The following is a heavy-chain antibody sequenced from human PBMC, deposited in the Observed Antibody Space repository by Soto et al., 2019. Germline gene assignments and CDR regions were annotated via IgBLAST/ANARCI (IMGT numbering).Heavy chain of an antibody. Sequence: EVQLVESGGGLVQPGRSLRLSCAASGFTFEGYAIHWVRQAPGKGLEWVSGISWNSATISYADSVKGRFTISRDKAKNSLYLKMNSRGLEDTALYYCAKADRYEFWSGVWFDRRRQGTLVTVSS. CDR1: GFTFEGYA. CDR3: AKADRYEFWSGVWFDR. V-gene: IGHV3-9*01. D-gene: IGHD3-3*01. CDR2: ISWNSATI. J-gene: IGHJ5*02.